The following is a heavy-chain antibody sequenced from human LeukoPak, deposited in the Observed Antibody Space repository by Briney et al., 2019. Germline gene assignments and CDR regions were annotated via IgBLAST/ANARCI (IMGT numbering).Heavy chain of an antibody. Sequence: GGSLRLSCSAAGFTFSNYAMHWVRQAPGKGLEYVSTINNSGGRTYYADSGKGRFTISRDNSKNTLYLQMSSLRAEDTAVYYCARDLLGYSYDAYYFDFWGQGTLVTVSS. J-gene: IGHJ4*02. CDR3: ARDLLGYSYDAYYFDF. CDR1: GFTFSNYA. D-gene: IGHD5-18*01. CDR2: INNSGGRT. V-gene: IGHV3-64D*09.